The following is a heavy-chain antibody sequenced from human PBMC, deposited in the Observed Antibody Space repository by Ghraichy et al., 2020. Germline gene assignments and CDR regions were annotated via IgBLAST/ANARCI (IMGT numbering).Heavy chain of an antibody. CDR3: ARDDRRIGEEDY. Sequence: GGSLRLSCEASGFTFSSYWMSWVRKAPGKGLEWVANIKQDGSRKYYVDSVKGRLTISRDNAKNSLYLQMTSLRAEDTAVYYCARDDRRIGEEDYWGQGTLVTVSS. CDR2: IKQDGSRK. V-gene: IGHV3-7*03. CDR1: GFTFSSYW. J-gene: IGHJ4*02. D-gene: IGHD3-10*01.